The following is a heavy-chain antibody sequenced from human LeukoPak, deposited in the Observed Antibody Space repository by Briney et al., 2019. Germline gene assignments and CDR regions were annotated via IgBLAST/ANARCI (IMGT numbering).Heavy chain of an antibody. D-gene: IGHD1-26*01. CDR3: ARGSSARGNNWFDP. CDR1: GFTFSSYE. CDR2: ISSSGSTI. Sequence: GGSLRLSCAASGFTFSSYEMNWVRQAPGKGLEWVSYISSSGSTIYYADSVKGRFTISRDNAKNSLYLQMNSLRAEDTAVYYCARGSSARGNNWFDPWGQGTLVTVSS. J-gene: IGHJ5*02. V-gene: IGHV3-48*03.